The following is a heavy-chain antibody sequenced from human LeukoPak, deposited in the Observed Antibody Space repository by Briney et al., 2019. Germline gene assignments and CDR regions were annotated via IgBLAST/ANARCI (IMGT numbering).Heavy chain of an antibody. CDR3: ARRGWRTVTGFDY. D-gene: IGHD4-17*01. Sequence: SETLSLTCTVSGGSISSANWWSWVRQSPGKGLECIGQIYQGGGTTTFNPSLRSRATISIDKSKNQFFLKLSSVTAADTAVYYCARRGWRTVTGFDYWGQGTLVTVSS. V-gene: IGHV4-4*02. CDR2: IYQGGGTT. CDR1: GGSISSANW. J-gene: IGHJ4*02.